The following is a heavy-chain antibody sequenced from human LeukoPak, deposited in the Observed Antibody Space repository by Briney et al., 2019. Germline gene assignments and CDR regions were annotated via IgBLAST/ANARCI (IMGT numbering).Heavy chain of an antibody. Sequence: ASVKVSCKGSGYTFTNYGIIWVRQAPGQGLEWMGWISPFNGKTTFPQNVQGRVTLTTETSTNTAYMQLWSLTSADTAGYFCARSHSSPLRAPFAYWGQGALVTVSS. CDR3: ARSHSSPLRAPFAY. J-gene: IGHJ4*02. V-gene: IGHV1-18*01. CDR1: GYTFTNYG. D-gene: IGHD2-2*01. CDR2: ISPFNGKT.